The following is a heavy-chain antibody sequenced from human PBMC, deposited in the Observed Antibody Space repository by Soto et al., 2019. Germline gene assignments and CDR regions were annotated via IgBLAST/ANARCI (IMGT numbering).Heavy chain of an antibody. Sequence: PGGSLRLSWAVSGSTFSDYYISWSPQCPGKGLEWVSYIGSSGSTIYYADSVKGLLTISRDNAKNSLYLQMNSLRAEETAVYYFARDTHYDFWSGYFFDSWGQGTLVTVSS. CDR2: IGSSGSTI. CDR3: ARDTHYDFWSGYFFDS. CDR1: GSTFSDYY. V-gene: IGHV3-11*01. D-gene: IGHD3-3*01. J-gene: IGHJ4*02.